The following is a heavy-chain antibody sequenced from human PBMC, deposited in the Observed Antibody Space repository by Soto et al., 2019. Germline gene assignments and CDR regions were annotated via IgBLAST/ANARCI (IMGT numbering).Heavy chain of an antibody. J-gene: IGHJ4*02. V-gene: IGHV1-2*04. CDR2: INPNSGGT. CDR3: ATSRLSIAVAGETEYYFDY. D-gene: IGHD6-19*01. Sequence: ASVKVSCKASGYTFTGYYMHWVRQAPGQGLEWMGWINPNSGGTNSAQKFQGWVTMTRDTSISTAYMELSRLRSDDTAVYYCATSRLSIAVAGETEYYFDYWGQGTMVTVPS. CDR1: GYTFTGYY.